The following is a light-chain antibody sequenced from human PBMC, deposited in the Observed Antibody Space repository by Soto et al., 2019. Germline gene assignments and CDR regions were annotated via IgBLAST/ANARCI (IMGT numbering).Light chain of an antibody. J-gene: IGLJ1*01. CDR3: SSYAGSNNSLYV. Sequence: QSVLTQPPSASGSPGQSVTISCTGTSSDVGGYNYVSWYQQHPGKAPKLMIYEVSKRPSGVPDRFSGSMSGNTASLTVSGLQAEDQADYYCSSYAGSNNSLYVFGTGTKVTV. V-gene: IGLV2-8*01. CDR2: EVS. CDR1: SSDVGGYNY.